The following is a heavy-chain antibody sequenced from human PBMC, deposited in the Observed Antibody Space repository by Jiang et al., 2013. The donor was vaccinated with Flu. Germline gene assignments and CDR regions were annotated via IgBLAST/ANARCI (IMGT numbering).Heavy chain of an antibody. J-gene: IGHJ4*02. V-gene: IGHV2-70*11. CDR3: ARIAGYSGYDSFEY. Sequence: KPTQTLTLTCTFSGFSLSTSGMCVSWIRQPPGKALEWLARIDWDDDKYYSTSLKTRLTISKDTSKNQVVLTMTNMDPVDTATYYCARIAGYSGYDSFEYWGQGTLVTVSS. CDR2: IDWDDDK. D-gene: IGHD5-12*01. CDR1: GFSLSTSGMC.